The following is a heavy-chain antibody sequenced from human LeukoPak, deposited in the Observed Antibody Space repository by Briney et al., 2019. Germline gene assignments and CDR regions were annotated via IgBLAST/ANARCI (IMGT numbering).Heavy chain of an antibody. V-gene: IGHV4-59*01. CDR3: ARGNSDYDYAFDI. Sequence: SETLSLTCTVSGGSISSYHWSWIRQPPGKGLQWIGFIYSSGSTNFNPSLKSRVTISVDTSKNQFSLRLSSVTSADTAVYYCARGNSDYDYAFDIWGRGTMVTVSP. CDR2: IYSSGST. D-gene: IGHD5-12*01. J-gene: IGHJ3*02. CDR1: GGSISSYH.